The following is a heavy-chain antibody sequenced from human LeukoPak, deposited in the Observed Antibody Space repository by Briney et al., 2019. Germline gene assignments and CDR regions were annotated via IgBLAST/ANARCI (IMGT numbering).Heavy chain of an antibody. Sequence: PGGSLRLSCAASGFTFDDYAMHWVRQAPGKGLEWVSGISWNSGSIGYADSVKGRFTISRDNAKNSLYLQMNSLRAEDMALYYCAKDMTSYGTYYFDYWGQGTLVTVSS. D-gene: IGHD5-18*01. CDR1: GFTFDDYA. J-gene: IGHJ4*02. CDR2: ISWNSGSI. CDR3: AKDMTSYGTYYFDY. V-gene: IGHV3-9*03.